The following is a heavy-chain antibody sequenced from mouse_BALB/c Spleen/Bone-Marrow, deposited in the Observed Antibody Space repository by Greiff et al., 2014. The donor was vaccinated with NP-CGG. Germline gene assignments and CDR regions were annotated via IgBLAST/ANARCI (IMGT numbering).Heavy chain of an antibody. V-gene: IGHV1-18*01. Sequence: VQLQQSGPDLVEPGASVKISCKTSGYTFTEYTMHWVKQSHVKSLEWIGGINPNNGGTSYSQKFKGKATWTVDKSSSTAYMELRSLTSEDSAVYYCARGWLLRHYFDYWGQGTTLTVSS. CDR2: INPNNGGT. J-gene: IGHJ2*01. CDR3: ARGWLLRHYFDY. CDR1: GYTFTEYT. D-gene: IGHD2-3*01.